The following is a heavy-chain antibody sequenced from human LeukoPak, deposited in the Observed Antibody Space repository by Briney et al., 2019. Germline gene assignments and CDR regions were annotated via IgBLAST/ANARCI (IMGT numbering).Heavy chain of an antibody. CDR3: ATDRKVGTWDPRFNY. V-gene: IGHV3-7*01. CDR2: IRQDDSEK. CDR1: GFTFSDYW. J-gene: IGHJ4*02. D-gene: IGHD4-23*01. Sequence: GKSLRLSCSASGFTFSDYWMIWVRQAPGKGLEWVGNIRQDDSEKNYVDSVKGRFTISRDNAKFSLYLQMNSLRAEDTAVYYCATDRKVGTWDPRFNYWGQGTPVTVSS.